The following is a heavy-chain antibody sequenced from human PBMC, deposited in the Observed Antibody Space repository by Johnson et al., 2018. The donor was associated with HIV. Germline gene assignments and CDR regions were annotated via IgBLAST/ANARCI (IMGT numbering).Heavy chain of an antibody. CDR2: IYSGGST. CDR1: GFTVSSNY. D-gene: IGHD3-22*01. V-gene: IGHV3-66*02. J-gene: IGHJ3*02. Sequence: VQLVESGGGLVQPGGSLRLSCAASGFTVSSNYMSWVRQAPGKGLEWVSVIYSGGSTYYADSVKGRFTISRDNSKNTMDLQMSSLRAEDTAVYYCAKEYYYDSSGFPDAFDIWGQGTMVTVSS. CDR3: AKEYYYDSSGFPDAFDI.